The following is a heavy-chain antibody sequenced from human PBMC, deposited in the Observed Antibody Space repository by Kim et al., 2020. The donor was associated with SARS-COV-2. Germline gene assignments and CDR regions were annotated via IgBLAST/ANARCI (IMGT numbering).Heavy chain of an antibody. J-gene: IGHJ4*02. CDR2: INHSGST. CDR3: ARSYYDSSGFY. CDR1: GGSFSGYY. Sequence: SETLSLTCAVYGGSFSGYYWSWIRQPPGKGLEWIGEINHSGSTNYNPSLKSRVTISVDTSKNQFSLKLSSVTAADTAVYYCARSYYDSSGFYWGQGTLVTVSS. D-gene: IGHD3-22*01. V-gene: IGHV4-34*01.